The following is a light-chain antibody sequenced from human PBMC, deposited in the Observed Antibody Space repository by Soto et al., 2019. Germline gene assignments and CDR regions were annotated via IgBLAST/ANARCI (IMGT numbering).Light chain of an antibody. CDR2: GAS. CDR1: QSISSNS. Sequence: MALTQSPGTMALSPGGRATLSCRGSQSISSNSLAWYQQKPGQAPRLFIYGASSRATGIPDRFIGSESGTHFTLTISRLEPEDFALYYCQQYGSSPRISFGQGTRLEIK. V-gene: IGKV3-20*01. J-gene: IGKJ5*01. CDR3: QQYGSSPRIS.